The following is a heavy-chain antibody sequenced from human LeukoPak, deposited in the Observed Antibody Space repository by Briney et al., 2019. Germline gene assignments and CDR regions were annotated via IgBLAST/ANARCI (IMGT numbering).Heavy chain of an antibody. CDR2: TNEDGRIT. D-gene: IGHD3-22*01. Sequence: GGSLRLSWAVSRFTFSRYWMHWVRQVPGKGLVWVSRTNEDGRITNYADSVKGRFTISRDNAKNSLYLQMNSLRAEDTAVYYCARELSITMIVVVINNWFDPWGQGTLVTVSS. CDR3: ARELSITMIVVVINNWFDP. CDR1: RFTFSRYW. J-gene: IGHJ5*02. V-gene: IGHV3-74*01.